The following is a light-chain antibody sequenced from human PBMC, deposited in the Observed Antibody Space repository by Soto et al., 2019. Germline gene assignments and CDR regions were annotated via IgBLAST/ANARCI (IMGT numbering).Light chain of an antibody. J-gene: IGLJ1*01. V-gene: IGLV1-47*01. CDR3: AAWDDSLSGYV. CDR1: SSNIGSDY. Sequence: QSVLPQPPSASRTPGQRVTIYCSGSSSNIGSDYVYWYQQFPGTAPKLLIYRNNRRPSGVPDRFSGSKSGTSASLAVSGLRSEDEADYYCAAWDDSLSGYVFGTGTKVTVL. CDR2: RNN.